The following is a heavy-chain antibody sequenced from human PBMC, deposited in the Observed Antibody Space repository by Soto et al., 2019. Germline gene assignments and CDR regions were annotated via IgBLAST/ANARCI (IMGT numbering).Heavy chain of an antibody. V-gene: IGHV3-23*01. D-gene: IGHD2-8*01. CDR3: AKLRDFVVLPAGILDY. CDR2: ISGGGDTT. Sequence: EVQLLESGGGLVQPGGSLRLTCAASGFTFSSYGISWIRLSPGKGLEWVSVISGGGDTTYYTPSVKGRFTISRDDFRNTFYLQMNSLRPEDTAIYYCAKLRDFVVLPAGILDYWGPGTLVTVSS. J-gene: IGHJ4*02. CDR1: GFTFSSYG.